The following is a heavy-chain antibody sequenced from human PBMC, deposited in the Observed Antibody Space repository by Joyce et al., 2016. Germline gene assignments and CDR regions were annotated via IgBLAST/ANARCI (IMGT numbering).Heavy chain of an antibody. J-gene: IGHJ5*02. D-gene: IGHD6-6*01. CDR2: INTDGSST. CDR3: VRGISARPGGPNWFDP. Sequence: EVQLVESGGGLVQPGGSLRLSCAASGFSFSGYWIHWVRQAPGKGLVWVSRINTDGSSTRFADSVKGRFTIYRDNAKNTLYLQMNSLRAEDTAVYYCVRGISARPGGPNWFDPWGQGTLVTVSS. CDR1: GFSFSGYW. V-gene: IGHV3-74*01.